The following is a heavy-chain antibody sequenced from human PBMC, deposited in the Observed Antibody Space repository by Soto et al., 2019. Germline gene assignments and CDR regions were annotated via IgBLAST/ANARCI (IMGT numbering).Heavy chain of an antibody. CDR1: GFTFSSYA. D-gene: IGHD2-8*01. CDR2: ISGSGGST. CDR3: AKDRGPTTVGVYYFDY. J-gene: IGHJ4*02. Sequence: GGSLRLSCAASGFTFSSYAMNWVRQAPGKGLEWVSAISGSGGSTYYADSVKGRFTISRDNSKNTLYLQMNSLRAEDTAVYYCAKDRGPTTVGVYYFDYWGQGTLVTVSS. V-gene: IGHV3-23*01.